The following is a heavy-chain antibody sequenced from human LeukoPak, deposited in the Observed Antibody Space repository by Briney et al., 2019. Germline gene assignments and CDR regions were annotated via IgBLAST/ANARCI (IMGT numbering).Heavy chain of an antibody. CDR2: IYPDDSDT. V-gene: IGHV5-51*01. Sequence: GESLKISCKGSGYSFTTDYISWVRQMPGKGLEWMGIIYPDDSDTTYSPSFQGQVTISVDKSITTTFLQWSSLKASDTAMYYCARQAYASSLDAFDIWGQGTMVTVSS. D-gene: IGHD2-2*01. CDR3: ARQAYASSLDAFDI. J-gene: IGHJ3*02. CDR1: GYSFTTDY.